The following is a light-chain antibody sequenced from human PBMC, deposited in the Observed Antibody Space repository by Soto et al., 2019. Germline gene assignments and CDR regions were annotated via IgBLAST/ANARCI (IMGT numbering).Light chain of an antibody. Sequence: DIVLTQPPATLSSSPGERATISCGASQSVSSSYLSWYQQKPGLAPRLLIYDASNRATGIPARFSGSGSGTDFTLTISRLEPEDFAVYYCQQYGNSPYTFGQGTKVEIK. CDR3: QQYGNSPYT. V-gene: IGKV3D-20*01. J-gene: IGKJ2*01. CDR2: DAS. CDR1: QSVSSSY.